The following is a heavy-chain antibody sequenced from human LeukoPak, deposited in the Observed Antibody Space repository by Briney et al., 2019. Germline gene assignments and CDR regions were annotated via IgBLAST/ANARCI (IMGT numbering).Heavy chain of an antibody. CDR2: IYYSGST. D-gene: IGHD5-18*01. Sequence: SETLSLTCTVSGGFISSSSYYWGWIRQPPGKGREWIGSIYYSGSTYYNPSLKSRVTISVDTSKNQFSLKLSSVTAADTAVYYCAGTWIQLWSSYYYYGMDVWGQGTTVTVSS. J-gene: IGHJ6*02. CDR1: GGFISSSSYY. CDR3: AGTWIQLWSSYYYYGMDV. V-gene: IGHV4-39*01.